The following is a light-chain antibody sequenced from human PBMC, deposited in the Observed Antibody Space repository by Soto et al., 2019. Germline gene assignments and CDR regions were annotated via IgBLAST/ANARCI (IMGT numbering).Light chain of an antibody. Sequence: IQMTQSPSSLSASVGDRVTITCRASQRISNYLNWYQQKPGKAPKLLIYAASNLQSGVPSRFSGSGSGTDFTLTISNLQPEDFATYYCQQNYSTPFTFGPGTKVDIK. CDR2: AAS. CDR1: QRISNY. J-gene: IGKJ3*01. CDR3: QQNYSTPFT. V-gene: IGKV1-39*01.